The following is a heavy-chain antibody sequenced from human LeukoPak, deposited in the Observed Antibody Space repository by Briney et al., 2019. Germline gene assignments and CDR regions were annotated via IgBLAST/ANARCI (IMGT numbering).Heavy chain of an antibody. J-gene: IGHJ3*02. CDR3: ARFSRDAYDI. D-gene: IGHD2/OR15-2a*01. CDR2: IIPILATP. V-gene: IGHV1-69*06. Sequence: SVKVSCKASGGTFSTYTLSWVRQAPGQGLEWMGGIIPILATPNYAQKFQGRVKINADKSTSTVYMELSSLRSEDTAIYYCARFSRDAYDIWGQGTLVTVSS. CDR1: GGTFSTYT.